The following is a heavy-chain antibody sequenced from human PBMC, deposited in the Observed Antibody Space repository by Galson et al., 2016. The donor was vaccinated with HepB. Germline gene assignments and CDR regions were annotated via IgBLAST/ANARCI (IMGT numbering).Heavy chain of an antibody. CDR1: GFAFEDFA. V-gene: IGHV3-43*02. CDR3: AKDVGSGSHYNVRNPHYWYGMDV. CDR2: ISGDGDTT. Sequence: SLRLSCAASGFAFEDFAMHWVRQAPGKGLEWVSLISGDGDTTFDADSVKGRFTISRDNSKKSLSLQMTGLTDENTAVYYCAKDVGSGSHYNVRNPHYWYGMDVWGQGTAVTVSS. J-gene: IGHJ6*02. D-gene: IGHD3-10*01.